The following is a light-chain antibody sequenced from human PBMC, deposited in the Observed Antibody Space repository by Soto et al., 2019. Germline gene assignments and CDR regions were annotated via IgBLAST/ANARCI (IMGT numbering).Light chain of an antibody. Sequence: QAVVPQPPSVSGAPGQRGTLSCTGSSSNTGADYDVHWYQHLPGSAPQLLIYDNNIRPSGVPDRFSGSKSGTSDSLALTGLQAEDECDYYCQSYDSSLSNLVVFGGGTKVTVL. CDR2: DNN. CDR1: SSNTGADYD. V-gene: IGLV1-40*01. J-gene: IGLJ2*01. CDR3: QSYDSSLSNLVV.